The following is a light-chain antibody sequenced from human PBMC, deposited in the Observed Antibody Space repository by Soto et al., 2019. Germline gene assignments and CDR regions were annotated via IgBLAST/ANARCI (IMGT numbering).Light chain of an antibody. V-gene: IGKV3-15*01. Sequence: EMVMTQSPATLSVSPGERVTLSCRASESVHRNLAWYQQKPGQGPSLLIYYASTRATGVPDRFTGSGSGTEFPFSISSLESEDFGVYPCQHSSNWPPTFGPGPKVEIK. J-gene: IGKJ3*01. CDR1: ESVHRN. CDR3: QHSSNWPPT. CDR2: YAS.